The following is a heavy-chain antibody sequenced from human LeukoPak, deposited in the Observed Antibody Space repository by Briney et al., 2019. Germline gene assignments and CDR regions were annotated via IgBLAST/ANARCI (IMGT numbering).Heavy chain of an antibody. V-gene: IGHV1-69*05. CDR3: ATDRGEYCSSTSCHTTRGAFDI. D-gene: IGHD2-2*02. CDR1: GYTFTSYA. CDR2: IISIFGTA. J-gene: IGHJ3*02. Sequence: SVKVSCKASGYTFTSYAISWVRQAPGQGLEWMGRIISIFGTANYAQKFQGRVTITTDESTSTAYMELSSLRSEDTAVYYCATDRGEYCSSTSCHTTRGAFDIWGQGTMVTVSS.